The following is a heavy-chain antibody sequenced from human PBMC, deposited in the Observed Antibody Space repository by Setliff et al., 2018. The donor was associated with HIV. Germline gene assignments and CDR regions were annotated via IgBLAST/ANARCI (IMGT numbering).Heavy chain of an antibody. CDR1: GYKWRDQFRHYY. V-gene: IGHV1-2*02. Sequence: ASVKVSCKASGYKWRDQFRHYYMHWVRQVPGQGLEWLGMINPESCGTTYAQKCHGRVTITSDTSPTSVYMQLSSLRSHDTSVYFCARAVSILTRGSTLNREYYLCVWGKGTTVTVSS. CDR3: ARAVSILTRGSTLNREYYLCV. J-gene: IGHJ6*03. CDR2: INPESCGT. D-gene: IGHD3-9*01.